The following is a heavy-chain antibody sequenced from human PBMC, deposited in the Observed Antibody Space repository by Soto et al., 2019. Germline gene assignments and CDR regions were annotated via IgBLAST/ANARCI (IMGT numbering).Heavy chain of an antibody. V-gene: IGHV3-23*01. CDR2: ISGSGGST. CDR1: GFTFSSYA. D-gene: IGHD3-3*01. J-gene: IGHJ4*02. Sequence: PGESLKISCAASGFTFSSYAMSWVRQAPGKGLEWVSAISGSGGSTYYADSVKGRFTISRDNSKNTLYLQMNSLRAEDTAVYYCAKESDFWSGYPDYWGQGTLVTVSS. CDR3: AKESDFWSGYPDY.